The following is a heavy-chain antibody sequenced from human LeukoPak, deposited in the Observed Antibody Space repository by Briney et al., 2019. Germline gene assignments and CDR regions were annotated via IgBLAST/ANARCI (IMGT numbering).Heavy chain of an antibody. J-gene: IGHJ4*02. D-gene: IGHD1-14*01. CDR1: GESFSGYY. Sequence: SETLSLTCAVYGESFSGYYWSWMRQPPGEGLEWIGEINHSGSTNYNPSLTSRVTISVGTSKTQSSLKLSSMTGADTAEYYCARVGEAALRYRTLYYFDYWGQGTLVTVSS. CDR3: ARVGEAALRYRTLYYFDY. V-gene: IGHV4-34*01. CDR2: INHSGST.